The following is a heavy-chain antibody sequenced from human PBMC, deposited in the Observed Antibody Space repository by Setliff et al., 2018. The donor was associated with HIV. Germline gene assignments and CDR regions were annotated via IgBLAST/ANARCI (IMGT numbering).Heavy chain of an antibody. CDR1: GGSVSSSSHY. V-gene: IGHV4-39*01. Sequence: PSETLSLTCSVSGGSVSSSSHYWGWIRQPPGKGLEWIGRIYSSGSTNYNPSLKSRVTISVDTSKNQFSLKLSSVTAADTAVYYCARQESYGNGGLYYFDYWGQGTLVTVSS. CDR3: ARQESYGNGGLYYFDY. CDR2: IYSSGST. J-gene: IGHJ4*02. D-gene: IGHD2-8*02.